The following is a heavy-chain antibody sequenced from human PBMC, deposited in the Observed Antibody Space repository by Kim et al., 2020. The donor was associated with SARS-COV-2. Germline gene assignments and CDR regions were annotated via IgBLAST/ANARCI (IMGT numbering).Heavy chain of an antibody. CDR1: GFTFSSYE. V-gene: IGHV3-48*03. CDR2: ISSSGSTI. J-gene: IGHJ6*02. CDR3: ARGGYYYYGMDV. D-gene: IGHD2-15*01. Sequence: GGSLRLSCAASGFTFSSYEMNWVRQAPGKGLEWVSYISSSGSTIYYADSVKGRFTISRDNAKNSLYLQMNSLRAEDTAVYYCARGGYYYYGMDVWGQGTTVTVSS.